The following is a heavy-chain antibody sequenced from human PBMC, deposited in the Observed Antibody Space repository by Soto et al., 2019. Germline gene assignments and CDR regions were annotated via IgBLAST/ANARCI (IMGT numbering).Heavy chain of an antibody. D-gene: IGHD3-10*01. J-gene: IGHJ6*02. CDR2: INPNSGGT. Sequence: ASVKVSCKASGYTFTGYYMHWVRQAPGQGLEWMGWINPNSGGTNYAQKFQGRVTMTRDTSISTAYMELSRLRSDDTAVYYCARGGYYYGSGSNPYGLPYYSYGMDVWGQGTTVTVS. CDR1: GYTFTGYY. V-gene: IGHV1-2*02. CDR3: ARGGYYYGSGSNPYGLPYYSYGMDV.